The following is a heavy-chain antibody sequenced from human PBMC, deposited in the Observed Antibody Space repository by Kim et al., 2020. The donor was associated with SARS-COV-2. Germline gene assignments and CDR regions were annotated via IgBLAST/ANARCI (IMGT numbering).Heavy chain of an antibody. Sequence: GGSLRLSCAASGFTFRQFGMTWVRQASGTGLEWVSSISGNGDTTYYADSVKGRFTISKDISKSTLFLQMNSLRADDTALYYCSKQLDEYSSSYFDFWGKG. V-gene: IGHV3-23*01. CDR1: GFTFRQFG. CDR3: SKQLDEYSSSYFDF. J-gene: IGHJ4*02. D-gene: IGHD4-4*01. CDR2: ISGNGDTT.